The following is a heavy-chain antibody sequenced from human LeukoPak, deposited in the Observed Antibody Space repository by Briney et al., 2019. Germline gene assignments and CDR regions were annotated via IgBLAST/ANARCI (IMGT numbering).Heavy chain of an antibody. CDR1: GGSISSYY. D-gene: IGHD5-18*01. Sequence: SETLSLTCTVSGGSISSYYWSWIRQPPGKGLEWIGYIYYSGSTKYNPSLKSRVTISGDTSKNQFSLRLNSVTAADTAVYFRARAYRAHQTFHSYHYFDYWGQGTLVTVSS. CDR3: ARAYRAHQTFHSYHYFDY. J-gene: IGHJ4*02. V-gene: IGHV4-59*12. CDR2: IYYSGST.